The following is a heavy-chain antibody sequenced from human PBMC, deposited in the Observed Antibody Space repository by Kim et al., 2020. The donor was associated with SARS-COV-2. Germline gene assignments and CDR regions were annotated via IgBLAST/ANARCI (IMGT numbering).Heavy chain of an antibody. CDR1: GGSISSSSYY. D-gene: IGHD2-15*01. CDR3: ARRGSGQLGY. J-gene: IGHJ4*02. CDR2: IYYSGST. V-gene: IGHV4-39*01. Sequence: SETLSLTCTVSGGSISSSSYYWGWIRQPPGKGLEWIGSIYYSGSTYYNPSLKSRVTISVDTSKNQFSLKLSSVTAADTAVYYCARRGSGQLGYWGQGTLVTVSS.